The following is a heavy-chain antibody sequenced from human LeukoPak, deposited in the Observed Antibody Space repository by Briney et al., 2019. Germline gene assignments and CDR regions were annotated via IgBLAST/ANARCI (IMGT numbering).Heavy chain of an antibody. Sequence: GGSLRLSCAASGFTFSSYWMHWVRQAPGKGLVWVSRINSDGSSTSYADSVKGRFTISRDNAKNTLYLQMNSLRAEDTAVYYCARTVGSSWFDYWGQGTLVTVSS. D-gene: IGHD6-13*01. CDR2: INSDGSST. V-gene: IGHV3-74*01. J-gene: IGHJ4*02. CDR1: GFTFSSYW. CDR3: ARTVGSSWFDY.